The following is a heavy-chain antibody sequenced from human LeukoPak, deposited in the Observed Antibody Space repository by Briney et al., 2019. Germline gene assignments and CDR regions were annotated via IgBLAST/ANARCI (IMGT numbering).Heavy chain of an antibody. Sequence: SQTLSLTCAISGDSVSSNSVTWNWIRQSPSRGLEWLGRTYYRSTWYNDYAASVRGRITVNPDTSKNQFSLHLNSVTPEDTAVYYCARRLTQYDCFNPWGQGILVTVSS. D-gene: IGHD2-2*01. CDR3: ARRLTQYDCFNP. J-gene: IGHJ5*02. CDR2: TYYRSTWYN. V-gene: IGHV6-1*01. CDR1: GDSVSSNSVT.